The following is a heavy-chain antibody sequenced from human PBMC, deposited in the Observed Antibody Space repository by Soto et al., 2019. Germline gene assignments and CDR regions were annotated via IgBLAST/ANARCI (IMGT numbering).Heavy chain of an antibody. CDR1: GDSVGSENYY. Sequence: TSETLSLTCTVSGDSVGSENYYWSWIRQSPGKGLEWIGYIYYSGTTNYNSHLKSRVTLSVDTSRNQFSLSLTSVTAADTAVYFCARSQRGRTAFTFDYWGQGTLVTVSS. CDR2: IYYSGTT. D-gene: IGHD1-26*01. J-gene: IGHJ4*02. CDR3: ARSQRGRTAFTFDY. V-gene: IGHV4-61*01.